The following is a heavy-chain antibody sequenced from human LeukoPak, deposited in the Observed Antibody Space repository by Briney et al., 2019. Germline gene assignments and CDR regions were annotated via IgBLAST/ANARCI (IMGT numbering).Heavy chain of an antibody. CDR3: AKDILTHYYDSSGYPFDY. J-gene: IGHJ4*02. CDR2: ISYDGSNK. CDR1: GFTFSSYG. Sequence: GGSLRLSCAASGFTFSSYGMHWVRQAPGKGLEWVAVISYDGSNKYYADSVKGRFTISRDNSKNTLYLQMNSLRAEDTAVYYCAKDILTHYYDSSGYPFDYWGQGTLVTVSS. D-gene: IGHD3-22*01. V-gene: IGHV3-30*18.